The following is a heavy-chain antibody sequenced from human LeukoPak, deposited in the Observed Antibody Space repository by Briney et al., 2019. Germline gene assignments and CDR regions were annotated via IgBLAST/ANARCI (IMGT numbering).Heavy chain of an antibody. V-gene: IGHV4-31*03. CDR2: IYYSGST. D-gene: IGHD3-3*01. CDR1: GGSISSGGYY. J-gene: IGHJ3*02. CDR3: ATIFGGAFDI. Sequence: SETLSLTCTVSGGSISSGGYYWSWIRQHPGKGLEWIGYIYYSGSTYYNPSLKSRVTISVDTSKNQFSLKLSSVTAADTAVYYCATIFGGAFDIWGQGTMVTVSS.